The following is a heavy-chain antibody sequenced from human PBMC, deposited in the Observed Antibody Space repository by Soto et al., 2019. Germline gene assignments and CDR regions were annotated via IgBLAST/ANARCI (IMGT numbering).Heavy chain of an antibody. D-gene: IGHD3-10*01. CDR1: GYSFTSYW. CDR2: SYPGDSDT. CDR3: ARTGKELLLWFGESPPPNWFDP. J-gene: IGHJ5*02. Sequence: GESLKISCKVSGYSFTSYWIGWVRQMPGKGLECIGSSYPGDSDTRYSPSFQGQVTISADKSISTAYLQWSSLKASDTAMYYCARTGKELLLWFGESPPPNWFDPWGQGTLVTVSS. V-gene: IGHV5-51*01.